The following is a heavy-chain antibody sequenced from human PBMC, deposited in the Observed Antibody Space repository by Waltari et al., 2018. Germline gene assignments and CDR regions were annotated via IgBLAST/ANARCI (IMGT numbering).Heavy chain of an antibody. Sequence: QVQLVESGGGVVQPGRSLRLSCAASGFTFSSYGMHWVRQAPGKGLEWVAVIWYDGSNKYYADSVKCRFTISRDNSKNTLYLQMNSLRAEDTAVYYCARVVGSGYYYTPFDYWGQGTLVTVSS. CDR2: IWYDGSNK. V-gene: IGHV3-33*01. D-gene: IGHD3-22*01. CDR3: ARVVGSGYYYTPFDY. J-gene: IGHJ4*02. CDR1: GFTFSSYG.